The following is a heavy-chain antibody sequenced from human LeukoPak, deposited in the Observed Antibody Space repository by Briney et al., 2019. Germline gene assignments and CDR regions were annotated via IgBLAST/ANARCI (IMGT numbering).Heavy chain of an antibody. Sequence: GGSLRLSCAASGFTFDDYAMHWVRQAPGKGLEWVSGISWNSGSIGYADSVKGRFTISRDNAKNSLYLQMNSLRAEDTAVYYCARDRKIAAAGYYYGMDVWGQGTTVTVSS. CDR1: GFTFDDYA. D-gene: IGHD6-13*01. V-gene: IGHV3-9*01. J-gene: IGHJ6*02. CDR3: ARDRKIAAAGYYYGMDV. CDR2: ISWNSGSI.